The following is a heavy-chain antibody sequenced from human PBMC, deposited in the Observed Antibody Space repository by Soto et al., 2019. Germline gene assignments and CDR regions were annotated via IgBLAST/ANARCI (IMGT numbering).Heavy chain of an antibody. CDR2: INNGGYTI. Sequence: HPVGSLRLSCAASGFTCSIYEMNWVRQAPGKGLEWVAYINNGGYTIHLAASVKGRFTISRDNAQNSVFLQMNSLRADDTAVYYSTRVLRDHAGWESFGLWGPGTLVTVYS. D-gene: IGHD1-26*01. J-gene: IGHJ5*02. V-gene: IGHV3-48*03. CDR3: TRVLRDHAGWESFGL. CDR1: GFTCSIYE.